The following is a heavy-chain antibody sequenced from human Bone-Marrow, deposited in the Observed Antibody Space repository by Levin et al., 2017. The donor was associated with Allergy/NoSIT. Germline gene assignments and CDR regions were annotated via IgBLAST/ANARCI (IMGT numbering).Heavy chain of an antibody. CDR3: ASDVEVRGVTIRTYYYYGLDV. J-gene: IGHJ6*02. D-gene: IGHD3-10*01. Sequence: GESLKISCVASGFTLSKYWMSWVRQAPGKGLEWVANINQDGSDKNYVDSVKGRFTISRDNAKNSLSLQMNNLRAEDTAVFFCASDVEVRGVTIRTYYYYGLDVWGQGTTVTVSS. V-gene: IGHV3-7*01. CDR1: GFTLSKYW. CDR2: INQDGSDK.